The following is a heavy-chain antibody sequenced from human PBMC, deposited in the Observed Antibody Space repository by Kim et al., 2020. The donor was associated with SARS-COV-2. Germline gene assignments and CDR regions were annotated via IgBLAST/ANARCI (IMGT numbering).Heavy chain of an antibody. CDR3: ARARIPARRQYYFDY. Sequence: SETLSLTCTVSGGSISSGGYYWSWIRQHPGKGLEWIGYIYYSGSTYYNPSLKSRLTISVDTSKNQFSLRLNSVTAADTALYYCARARIPARRQYYFDYWAGEPWSPSPQ. D-gene: IGHD6-6*01. J-gene: IGHJ4*02. CDR2: IYYSGST. CDR1: GGSISSGGYY. V-gene: IGHV4-31*03.